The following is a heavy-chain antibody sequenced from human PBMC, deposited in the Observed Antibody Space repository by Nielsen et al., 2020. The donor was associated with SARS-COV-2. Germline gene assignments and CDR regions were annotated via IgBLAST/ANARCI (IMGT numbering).Heavy chain of an antibody. Sequence: SETLSLTCGVYGGSFSGYYWSWIRQPPGKGLEWIGEINHSGSTNYNPSLKSRVTISVDTSKNQFSLKLSSVTAADTAVYYCASTFTGAAAGTWWFDPWGQGTLVTVSS. CDR2: INHSGST. CDR3: ASTFTGAAAGTWWFDP. CDR1: GGSFSGYY. V-gene: IGHV4-34*01. J-gene: IGHJ5*02. D-gene: IGHD6-13*01.